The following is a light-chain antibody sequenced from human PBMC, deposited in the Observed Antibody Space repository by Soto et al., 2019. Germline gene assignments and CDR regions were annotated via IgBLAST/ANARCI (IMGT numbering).Light chain of an antibody. Sequence: EIVLTQFPGTLSLSPGERATLSCRASQSVGSNYLAWYQQRPGQPPKLLIFGASHRAPDIPDRFSGSGSGTDFTLTISRLEPEDFAVNYCQQYGSSIQTFGQGTKVEIK. CDR2: GAS. V-gene: IGKV3-20*01. J-gene: IGKJ1*01. CDR1: QSVGSNY. CDR3: QQYGSSIQT.